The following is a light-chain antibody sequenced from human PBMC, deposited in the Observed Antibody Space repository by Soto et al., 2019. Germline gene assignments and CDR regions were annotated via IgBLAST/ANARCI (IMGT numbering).Light chain of an antibody. V-gene: IGLV2-8*01. CDR3: SSYAGTNIPVV. CDR1: SSDVGGYNF. CDR2: EVS. J-gene: IGLJ2*01. Sequence: QSVLTQPPSASWSPGQSVTISCTGSSSDVGGYNFVSWYQQHPGKAPKLMIYEVSERPSGVPNRFSGSKSGNTASLTVSGLQTDDEADYYCSSYAGTNIPVVFGGGTKLTVL.